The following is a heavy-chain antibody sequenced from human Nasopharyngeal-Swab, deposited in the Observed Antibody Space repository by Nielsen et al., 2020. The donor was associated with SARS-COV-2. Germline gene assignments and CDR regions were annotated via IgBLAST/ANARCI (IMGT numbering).Heavy chain of an antibody. D-gene: IGHD6-6*01. J-gene: IGHJ6*02. CDR3: ARPPIRSSSFPYYYYYYGMDV. V-gene: IGHV7-4-1*02. Sequence: ASVKVSCKASGYTFTSYAMNWVRQAPGQGLEWMGWINTNTGNPTYAQGFTGRFVFSLDTSVSTAYLQISGLKAEDTAVYYCARPPIRSSSFPYYYYYYGMDVWGQGTTVTVSS. CDR1: GYTFTSYA. CDR2: INTNTGNP.